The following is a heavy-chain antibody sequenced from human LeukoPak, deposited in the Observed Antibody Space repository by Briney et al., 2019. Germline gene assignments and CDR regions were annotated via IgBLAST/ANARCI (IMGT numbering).Heavy chain of an antibody. Sequence: ASVKVSCKASGYTFTSYYMHWVRQAPGQGLEWMGWINPNSGGTNYAQKFQGRVTMTRDTSISTAYMELSRLRSDDTAVYYCARVEQWLVRDIYFDYWGQGTLVTVSS. CDR2: INPNSGGT. J-gene: IGHJ4*02. D-gene: IGHD6-19*01. V-gene: IGHV1-2*02. CDR3: ARVEQWLVRDIYFDY. CDR1: GYTFTSYY.